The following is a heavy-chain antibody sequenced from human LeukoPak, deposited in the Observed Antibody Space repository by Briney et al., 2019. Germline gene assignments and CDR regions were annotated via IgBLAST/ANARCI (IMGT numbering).Heavy chain of an antibody. Sequence: ASVKVSCKASGYTFTSYDINWVRQATGQGLEWMGWMNPNSGNTGYAQKFQGRVTITRNTSISTAYMELSSLRSEDTAVYYCARASCSSTSCSPDYWGQGTLVTVSS. CDR3: ARASCSSTSCSPDY. CDR1: GYTFTSYD. V-gene: IGHV1-8*03. J-gene: IGHJ4*02. D-gene: IGHD2-2*01. CDR2: MNPNSGNT.